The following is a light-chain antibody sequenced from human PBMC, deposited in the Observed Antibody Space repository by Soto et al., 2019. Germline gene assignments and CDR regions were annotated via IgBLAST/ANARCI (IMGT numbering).Light chain of an antibody. CDR1: SSDVGSYNL. V-gene: IGLV2-23*02. CDR2: EVS. CDR3: CSYAGSRV. J-gene: IGLJ1*01. Sequence: QSALTQPASVSGSPGQSITISCTGTSSDVGSYNLVSWYQQHPGKAPKLMIYEVSKRPSGVSNRFSGSKSGNTASLTISGLQAEDEADYYCCSYAGSRVFGTWTKVTVL.